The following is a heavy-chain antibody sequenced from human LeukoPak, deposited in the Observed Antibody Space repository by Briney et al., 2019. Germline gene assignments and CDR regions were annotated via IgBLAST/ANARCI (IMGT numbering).Heavy chain of an antibody. CDR3: ARPRDGYNYEFHY. CDR1: GYSITSYW. D-gene: IGHD5-24*01. CDR2: IYPGHSDT. V-gene: IGHV5-51*01. Sequence: GESLKISCKGSGYSITSYWIGWVRQMPGKGLAWMGIIYPGHSDTRYSPSFQGQVTISADKSISTAYLQWSSLKASDTAMYYCARPRDGYNYEFHYWGQGTLVTVSS. J-gene: IGHJ4*02.